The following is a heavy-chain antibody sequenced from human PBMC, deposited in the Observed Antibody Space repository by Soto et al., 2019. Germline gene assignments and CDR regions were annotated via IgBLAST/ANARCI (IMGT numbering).Heavy chain of an antibody. J-gene: IGHJ4*02. Sequence: SETLSLTCTVSGASITSGYYWSWIRQPPGKGLEWIGEINHSGSTNYNPSLKSRVTISVDTSKNQFSLKLSSVTAADTAVYYCAELDPRAKEYSSPGYWGQGTLVTVSS. CDR1: GASITSGYY. CDR3: AELDPRAKEYSSPGY. D-gene: IGHD6-6*01. V-gene: IGHV4-34*01. CDR2: INHSGST.